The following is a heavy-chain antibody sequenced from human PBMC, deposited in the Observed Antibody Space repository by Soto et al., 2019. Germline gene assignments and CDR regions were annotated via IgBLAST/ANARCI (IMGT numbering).Heavy chain of an antibody. Sequence: PGESLKISCKGSGYSFTSYWIGWVRQMPGKGLEWMGIIYPGDSDTRYSPSFQGQVTISADKSISTAYLQWSSLKASDTAMYYCARGLDYYDSSGYYPSKPGFSLGYWGQGTLVTVSS. CDR3: ARGLDYYDSSGYYPSKPGFSLGY. CDR1: GYSFTSYW. V-gene: IGHV5-51*01. CDR2: IYPGDSDT. J-gene: IGHJ4*02. D-gene: IGHD3-22*01.